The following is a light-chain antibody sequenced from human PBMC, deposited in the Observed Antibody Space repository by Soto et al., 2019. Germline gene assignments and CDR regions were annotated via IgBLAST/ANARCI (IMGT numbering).Light chain of an antibody. CDR1: QTVLNNY. CDR3: QQYGSSPTT. V-gene: IGKV3-20*01. J-gene: IGKJ1*01. Sequence: EIVLTQSPGTLSLSPGERATLSCRASQTVLNNYLTWYQQKPGQAPGRLIFGASIRATGIPDRFSGSGSGTDFTLTISRLEPEDFAVYYCQQYGSSPTTFGQGTKVDIK. CDR2: GAS.